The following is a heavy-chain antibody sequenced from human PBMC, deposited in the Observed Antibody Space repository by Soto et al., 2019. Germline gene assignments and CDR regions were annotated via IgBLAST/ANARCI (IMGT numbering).Heavy chain of an antibody. V-gene: IGHV3-7*05. Sequence: EGQLVESGGGLVQPGGSLRLSCQVSGFTFRSYWMTWVRRAPGKGLEWVANINLDGSEKYYVDAVKGRFTISRDNAKNLLHLDLRALRANDTAVYYCARGAMAGNEVPGDWGQGTLVTVSS. CDR1: GFTFRSYW. CDR2: INLDGSEK. D-gene: IGHD1-1*01. CDR3: ARGAMAGNEVPGD. J-gene: IGHJ1*01.